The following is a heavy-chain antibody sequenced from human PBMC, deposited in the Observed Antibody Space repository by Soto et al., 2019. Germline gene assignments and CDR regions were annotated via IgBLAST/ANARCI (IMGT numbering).Heavy chain of an antibody. CDR1: GFTFSSYG. D-gene: IGHD6-13*01. CDR3: ARVEQQLYYGMDV. Sequence: LRLSCAASGFTFSSYGMHWVRQAPGKGLEWVAVIWYDGSNKYYADSVKGRFTISRDNSKNTLYLQMNSLRAEGTAVYYCARVEQQLYYGMDVWGQGTTVTVSS. J-gene: IGHJ6*02. CDR2: IWYDGSNK. V-gene: IGHV3-33*01.